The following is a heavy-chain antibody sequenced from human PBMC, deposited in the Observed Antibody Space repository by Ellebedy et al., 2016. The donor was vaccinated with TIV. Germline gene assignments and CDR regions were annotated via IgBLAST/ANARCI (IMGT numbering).Heavy chain of an antibody. CDR2: LNYGGES. V-gene: IGHV4-39*07. J-gene: IGHJ4*02. D-gene: IGHD1-1*01. Sequence: MPSETLSLTCVVSGDSISSTNYFWGWIRQPPGKGLEWIGSLNYGGESYFDPSLKSRVTMSLDMSKNQFSLKVNSVTAADTAMYYCTRGGTSYSDYWGQGTLVTVSS. CDR3: TRGGTSYSDY. CDR1: GDSISSTNYF.